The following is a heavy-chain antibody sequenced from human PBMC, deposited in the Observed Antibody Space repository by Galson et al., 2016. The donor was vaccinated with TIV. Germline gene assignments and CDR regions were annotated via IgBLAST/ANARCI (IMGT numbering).Heavy chain of an antibody. V-gene: IGHV5-51*01. Sequence: QSGAEVKKPGESLKISCKGSGYTFTNYWIVWVRQMPGKGLEWMGIIYPGDSETTYSPSFQGPVTISADKSISTAYLQWSSLKASDTAMYYCAGHNGDDVPPGSYPSYFGMDVWGQGTAVTVSS. D-gene: IGHD4-17*01. CDR3: AGHNGDDVPPGSYPSYFGMDV. J-gene: IGHJ6*02. CDR2: IYPGDSET. CDR1: GYTFTNYW.